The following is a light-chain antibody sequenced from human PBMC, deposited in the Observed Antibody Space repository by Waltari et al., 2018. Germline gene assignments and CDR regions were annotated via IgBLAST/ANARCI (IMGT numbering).Light chain of an antibody. CDR1: SSDVGSYNL. J-gene: IGLJ1*01. Sequence: SALTQPASVSGSPGQSITISCTGTSSDVGSYNLVSWYQQHPGKAPKLMIYDVSNRPSGISYRFSGSKSANTASLTISGLQAEDEADYYCSSYTSSSTLYVFGSGTKVTVL. CDR2: DVS. CDR3: SSYTSSSTLYV. V-gene: IGLV2-14*02.